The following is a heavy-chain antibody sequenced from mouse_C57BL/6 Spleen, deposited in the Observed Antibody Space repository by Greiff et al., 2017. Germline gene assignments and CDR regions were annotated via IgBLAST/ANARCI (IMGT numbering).Heavy chain of an antibody. D-gene: IGHD1-1*01. CDR1: GYTFTDYY. V-gene: IGHV1-76*01. J-gene: IGHJ2*01. CDR3: ARSGGSSLYYFDY. Sequence: QVQLQQSGAELVRPGASVKLSCKASGYTFTDYYINWVKQRPGQGLEWIARIYPGSGNTYYNEKFKGKATLTAEKSSSTAYMQLSSLTSEDSAVYFCARSGGSSLYYFDYWGQGTTLTVSS. CDR2: IYPGSGNT.